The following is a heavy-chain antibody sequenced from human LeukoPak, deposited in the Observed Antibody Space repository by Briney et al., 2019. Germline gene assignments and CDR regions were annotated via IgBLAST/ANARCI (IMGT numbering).Heavy chain of an antibody. Sequence: SETLSLTCAVYGGSFSVYYWSWIRQPPGKGLEWIVEINHSGSTNYNPSLKSRVTISIDPTKNQFSLKLSYLTAAETAVYYCARGPNYDILTGYYMKGSKLDYWGQGTLVTVSS. J-gene: IGHJ4*02. CDR2: INHSGST. V-gene: IGHV4-34*01. D-gene: IGHD3-9*01. CDR1: GGSFSVYY. CDR3: ARGPNYDILTGYYMKGSKLDY.